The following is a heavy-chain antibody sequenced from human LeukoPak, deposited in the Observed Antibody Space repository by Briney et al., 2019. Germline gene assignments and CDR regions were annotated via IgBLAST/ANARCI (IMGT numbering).Heavy chain of an antibody. CDR3: ARENGYRYDY. CDR1: GGSITSYY. CDR2: IYYRGST. J-gene: IGHJ4*02. Sequence: SETLSLTCTVSGGSITSYYWSWIRQPPATGLEWVGSIYYRGSTNYNPSLKSRVTISVDTSKNQFSLKLSSVTAADTALYYCARENGYRYDYWGQGTLVTVSS. V-gene: IGHV4-59*01. D-gene: IGHD5-18*01.